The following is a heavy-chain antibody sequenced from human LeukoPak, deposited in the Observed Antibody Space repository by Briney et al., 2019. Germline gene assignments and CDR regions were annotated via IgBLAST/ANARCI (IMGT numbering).Heavy chain of an antibody. V-gene: IGHV4-34*01. CDR1: GGSFSGYY. CDR3: ALSGYSGYDYRLDY. Sequence: PSETLSLTCAVYGGSFSGYYWNWIRQPPGKGLEWIGEINHSGSTNYSPSLKSRVTISVDTSKKQFSLKLSSVTAADTAVYYCALSGYSGYDYRLDYWGQGTLVTVSS. J-gene: IGHJ4*02. CDR2: INHSGST. D-gene: IGHD5-12*01.